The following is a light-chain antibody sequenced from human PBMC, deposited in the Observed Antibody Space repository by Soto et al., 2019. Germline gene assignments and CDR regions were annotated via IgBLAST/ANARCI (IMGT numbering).Light chain of an antibody. V-gene: IGLV2-8*01. CDR1: ISDVGGYNY. CDR3: SSYAGSSNV. Sequence: QSALTQPPSASGSPGQSVTISCTGTISDVGGYNYVSWYQQHPGKAPKLMIYEVTNRPSGVPDRFSCSKSGNTASLTVSGLLAEDEDYYCCSSYAGSSNVFGAGTKLTVL. CDR2: EVT. J-gene: IGLJ1*01.